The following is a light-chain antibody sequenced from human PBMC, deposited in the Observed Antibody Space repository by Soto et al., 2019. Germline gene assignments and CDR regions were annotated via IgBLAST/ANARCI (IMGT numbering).Light chain of an antibody. CDR1: QSVSSNY. CDR2: GAS. J-gene: IGKJ5*01. CDR3: QQRGEWPPGAT. V-gene: IGKV3D-20*02. Sequence: EVVLTQSPCTLSLSPGERATLSCRASQSVSSNYLTWYQQKPGLTPRLLIYGASSRATGIPDRFSGSGSGTDFTLTISSLEPEDFAVYYCQQRGEWPPGATFGQGTRLEIK.